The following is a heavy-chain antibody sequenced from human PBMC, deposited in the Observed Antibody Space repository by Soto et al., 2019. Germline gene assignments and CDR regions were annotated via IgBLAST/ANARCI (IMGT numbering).Heavy chain of an antibody. V-gene: IGHV2-5*02. CDR1: GFSLSTTPVG. CDR2: IYWDDDR. CDR3: AKITPFDFKGYYFDY. D-gene: IGHD3-9*01. Sequence: QITLKESGPTLVKPTQTLTLTCTLSGFSLSTTPVGVGWIRQPPGQALEWLALIYWDDDRRYIPSLKNRLTITKDSPGGQGVLTMTDMDPVDTGTYYCAKITPFDFKGYYFDYWGPGILVTVSS. J-gene: IGHJ4*02.